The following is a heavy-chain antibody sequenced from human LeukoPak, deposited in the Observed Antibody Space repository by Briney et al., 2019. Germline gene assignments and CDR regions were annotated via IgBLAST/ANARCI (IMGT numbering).Heavy chain of an antibody. V-gene: IGHV4-34*01. CDR3: ARGPRYGSGWEDYYYYGMDV. J-gene: IGHJ6*02. Sequence: SETLSLTCAVYGGSFSGYYWSWIRQPPGKGLEWIGEINHSGSTNYNPSLKSRVSISVDTSKNQFSLKLSSVTAADTAVYYCARGPRYGSGWEDYYYYGMDVWGQGTTVTVSS. CDR2: INHSGST. CDR1: GGSFSGYY. D-gene: IGHD6-19*01.